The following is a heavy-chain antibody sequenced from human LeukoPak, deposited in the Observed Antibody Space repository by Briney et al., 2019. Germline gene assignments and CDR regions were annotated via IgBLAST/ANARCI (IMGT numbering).Heavy chain of an antibody. V-gene: IGHV4-34*01. J-gene: IGHJ3*02. D-gene: IGHD3-16*02. CDR2: INHSGST. CDR1: GGSFSGYY. Sequence: PSETLSLTCAVYGGSFSGYYWSWIRQPPGKGLEWIGEINHSGSTNYNPSLKSRVTISVDTSKNQFSLKLSSVTAADTAVYYCARLDYVWGSYRYPQKAFDIWGQGTMVTVSS. CDR3: ARLDYVWGSYRYPQKAFDI.